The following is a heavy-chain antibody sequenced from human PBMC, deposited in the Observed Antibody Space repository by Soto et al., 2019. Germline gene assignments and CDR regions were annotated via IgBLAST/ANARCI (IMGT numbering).Heavy chain of an antibody. J-gene: IGHJ4*02. CDR1: GFTFSSYW. CDR2: IKQDGSEK. Sequence: GGSLRLSCAASGFTFSSYWMSWVRQAPVKGLEWVANIKQDGSEKYYVDSVKGRFTISRDNAKNSLYLQMNSLRAEDTAVYYCARDGVAGTIDYWGEGTLVTVSS. D-gene: IGHD6-19*01. V-gene: IGHV3-7*01. CDR3: ARDGVAGTIDY.